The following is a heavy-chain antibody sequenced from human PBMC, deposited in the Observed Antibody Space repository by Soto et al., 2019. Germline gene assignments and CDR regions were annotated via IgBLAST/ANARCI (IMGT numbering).Heavy chain of an antibody. J-gene: IGHJ5*02. Sequence: GGSLRLSCAASGFTFSTYAMHWVRQAPGEGLEWVAVISYDGSNKYYADSVKGRFTISRDNSKNTLYLQMNSLRAEDTAVYYCARDRGIVLVPAKPGVTGWFDPWGQGTLVTVSS. CDR3: ARDRGIVLVPAKPGVTGWFDP. CDR2: ISYDGSNK. CDR1: GFTFSTYA. D-gene: IGHD2-2*01. V-gene: IGHV3-30-3*01.